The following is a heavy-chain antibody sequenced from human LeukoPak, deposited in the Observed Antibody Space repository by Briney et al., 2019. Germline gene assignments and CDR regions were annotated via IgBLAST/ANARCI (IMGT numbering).Heavy chain of an antibody. Sequence: SETLSLTCTVSGGSISSGDYYWSWIRQPAGKGLEWIGRIYTSGSTNYNPSLKSRVTMSVDTSKNQFSLKLSSVTAADTAVYYCARAPGGRYYYGSGSPDVYFDYWGQGTLVTVSS. CDR1: GGSISSGDYY. CDR2: IYTSGST. CDR3: ARAPGGRYYYGSGSPDVYFDY. D-gene: IGHD3-10*01. J-gene: IGHJ4*02. V-gene: IGHV4-61*02.